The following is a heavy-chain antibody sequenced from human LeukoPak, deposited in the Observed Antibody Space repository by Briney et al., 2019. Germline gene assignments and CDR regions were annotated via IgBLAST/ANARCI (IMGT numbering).Heavy chain of an antibody. V-gene: IGHV4-59*12. CDR3: ARDYYGSGSYYKGAKRFYGMDV. Sequence: KPSETLSLTCTVSGGSIGSYYWSWIRQPPGKGLEWIGYIYYSGSTNYNPSLKSRVTISVDTSKNQFSLKLSSVTAADTAVYYCARDYYGSGSYYKGAKRFYGMDVWGQGTTVTVSS. CDR1: GGSIGSYY. CDR2: IYYSGST. D-gene: IGHD3-10*01. J-gene: IGHJ6*02.